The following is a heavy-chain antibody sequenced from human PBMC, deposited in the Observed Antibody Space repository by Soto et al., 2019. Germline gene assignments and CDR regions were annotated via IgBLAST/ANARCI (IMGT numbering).Heavy chain of an antibody. Sequence: QVQLVQSGAEVKKPGASVKVSCKVSGYTLTELSMHWVRQAPGKGLEWMGGFDPEDGETIYAQKFQGRVTMTEATSTDTTYMELSSLRSEDTAVYYCATVMHNFWSGHHFDYWGQGTLVTVST. D-gene: IGHD3-3*01. CDR1: GYTLTELS. CDR3: ATVMHNFWSGHHFDY. V-gene: IGHV1-24*01. CDR2: FDPEDGET. J-gene: IGHJ4*02.